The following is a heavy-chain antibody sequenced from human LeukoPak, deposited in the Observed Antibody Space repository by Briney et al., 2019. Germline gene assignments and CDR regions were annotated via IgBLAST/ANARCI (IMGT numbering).Heavy chain of an antibody. CDR2: INPRDSDT. CDR1: GYSFTNHW. D-gene: IGHD2-15*01. CDR3: ARWGGYCSGGNCYPLYYFDY. Sequence: GESLKISCKGSGYSFTNHWIGWVRQMPGKGLEWMGIINPRDSDTRYSPSFQGQVTISADKSISTAYLQWSSLKASDTAMYYCARWGGYCSGGNCYPLYYFDYWGQGTLVTVSS. J-gene: IGHJ4*02. V-gene: IGHV5-51*01.